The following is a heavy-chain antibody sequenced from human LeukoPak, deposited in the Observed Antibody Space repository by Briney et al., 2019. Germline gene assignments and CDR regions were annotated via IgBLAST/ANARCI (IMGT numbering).Heavy chain of an antibody. CDR1: GFTFSSYS. J-gene: IGHJ4*02. CDR3: ASPIPTNSGLDY. Sequence: PGGSLRLSCAASGFTFSSYSMNWVRQAPGKGLEWVSSISSSSSYIYYADSVKGRFTISRDNAENSLYLQMNSLRAEDTAVYYCASPIPTNSGLDYWGQGTLVTVSS. CDR2: ISSSSSYI. V-gene: IGHV3-21*01. D-gene: IGHD2-2*02.